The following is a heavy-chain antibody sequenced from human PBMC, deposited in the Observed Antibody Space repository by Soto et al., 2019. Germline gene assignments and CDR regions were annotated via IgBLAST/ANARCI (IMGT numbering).Heavy chain of an antibody. CDR3: ARMAAFGSLNWFDP. CDR1: GYSFTNND. V-gene: IGHV1-8*01. Sequence: ASVKVSCKASGYSFTNNDARWVRQATGQGLEWMGWMNPGSGHTGYAQKFQGRVTMTRDSSIATAYTELSSLRSDDTAIYYCARMAAFGSLNWFDPWGQGTVVTVSS. D-gene: IGHD3-10*01. J-gene: IGHJ5*02. CDR2: MNPGSGHT.